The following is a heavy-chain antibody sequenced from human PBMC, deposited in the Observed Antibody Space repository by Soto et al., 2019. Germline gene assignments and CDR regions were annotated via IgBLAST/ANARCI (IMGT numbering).Heavy chain of an antibody. CDR3: AKDGAYCGGDCYSGAFDI. V-gene: IGHV3-23*01. CDR1: GFTFSSYA. CDR2: ISGSGAST. D-gene: IGHD2-21*02. Sequence: EVQLLESGGGLVQPGGSLRLSCAASGFTFSSYAMSWVRQAPGKGLEWVSAISGSGASTYYADSVKGRFTISRDNSKNTLYLQMNSLRAEDTAVYYCAKDGAYCGGDCYSGAFDIWGQGTMVTVSS. J-gene: IGHJ3*02.